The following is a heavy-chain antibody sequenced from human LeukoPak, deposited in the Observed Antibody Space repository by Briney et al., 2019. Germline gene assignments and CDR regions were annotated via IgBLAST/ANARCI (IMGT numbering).Heavy chain of an antibody. Sequence: ASVKVSCKASGYTFTSYDINWVRQATGQGLEWMGWMNPNSGNTGYAQKFQGRVTMTRNTSISTAYMELSSLRSEDTAVYYCARGAGYCSTTSCSLGYWGQGTLVTVSS. CDR2: MNPNSGNT. J-gene: IGHJ4*02. V-gene: IGHV1-8*01. CDR1: GYTFTSYD. D-gene: IGHD2-2*01. CDR3: ARGAGYCSTTSCSLGY.